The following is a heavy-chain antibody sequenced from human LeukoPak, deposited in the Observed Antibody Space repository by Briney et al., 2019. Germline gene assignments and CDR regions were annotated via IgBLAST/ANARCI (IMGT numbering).Heavy chain of an antibody. J-gene: IGHJ4*02. CDR1: GYTFTSYY. CDR2: INPSGGST. Sequence: ASVKVSCKASGYTFTSYYMHWVRQAPGQGLEWMGIINPSGGSTSYAQKFQDRVTMTRDTSTSTVYMELRSLRSEDTAVYYCARDREYSYGYAGGYDYWGQGTLVTVSS. D-gene: IGHD5-18*01. V-gene: IGHV1-46*01. CDR3: ARDREYSYGYAGGYDY.